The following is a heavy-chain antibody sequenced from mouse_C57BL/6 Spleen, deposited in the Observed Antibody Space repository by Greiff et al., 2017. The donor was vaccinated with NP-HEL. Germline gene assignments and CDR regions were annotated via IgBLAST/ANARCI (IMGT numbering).Heavy chain of an antibody. Sequence: VQLKQSGAELVKPGASVKLSCTASGFNIKDYYMHWVKQRTEQGLEWIGRIDPEDGETKYAPKFQGKATITADTSSNTAYLQLSSLTSEDSAVYYCARYTTVDLAYWGQGTLVTVSA. J-gene: IGHJ3*01. CDR3: ARYTTVDLAY. V-gene: IGHV14-2*01. D-gene: IGHD1-1*01. CDR2: IDPEDGET. CDR1: GFNIKDYY.